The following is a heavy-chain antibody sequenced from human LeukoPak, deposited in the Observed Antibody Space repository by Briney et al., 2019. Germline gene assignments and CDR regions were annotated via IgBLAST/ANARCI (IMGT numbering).Heavy chain of an antibody. CDR1: GYTFTGYY. CDR3: ARDPDNWGSLTDY. V-gene: IGHV1-2*02. CDR2: INPNSGGT. D-gene: IGHD7-27*01. J-gene: IGHJ4*02. Sequence: ASVKVSCKASGYTFTGYYMRWVRQAPGQGLEWMGWINPNSGGTNYAQKFQGRVTMTRDTSISTAYMELSRLGSDDTAVYYCARDPDNWGSLTDYWGQGTLVTVSS.